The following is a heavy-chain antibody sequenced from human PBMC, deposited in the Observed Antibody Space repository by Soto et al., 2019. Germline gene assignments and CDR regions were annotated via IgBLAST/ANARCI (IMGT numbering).Heavy chain of an antibody. CDR3: ARRSSSWYFDY. D-gene: IGHD6-13*01. CDR1: GFTFSSYA. CDR2: ISGSGGST. V-gene: IGHV3-23*01. Sequence: EVQLLESGGGLVQPGGSLRLSCAASGFTFSSYAMNWVRQAPGKGLEWVSVISGSGGSTYYADSVKGRFTISRDNSKNTLYLQMTSVRAEDTAVYYGARRSSSWYFDYWGQGTLVTVSS. J-gene: IGHJ4*02.